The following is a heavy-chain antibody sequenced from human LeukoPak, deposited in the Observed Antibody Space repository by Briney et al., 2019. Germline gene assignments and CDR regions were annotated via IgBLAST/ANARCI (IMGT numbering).Heavy chain of an antibody. CDR2: INPSGGST. D-gene: IGHD3-9*01. Sequence: ASVKVSCKASGYTFTGYYMHWVRQAPGQGLEWMGIINPSGGSTSYAQKFQGRVTMTRDMSTSTVYMELSSLRSEDTAVYYCAVSYDILTVNRDWGQGTLVTVSS. J-gene: IGHJ4*02. CDR1: GYTFTGYY. V-gene: IGHV1-46*01. CDR3: AVSYDILTVNRD.